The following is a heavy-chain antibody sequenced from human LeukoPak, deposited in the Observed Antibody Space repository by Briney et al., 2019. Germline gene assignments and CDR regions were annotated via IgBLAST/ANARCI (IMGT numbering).Heavy chain of an antibody. CDR3: AREANRGGEFDL. J-gene: IGHJ4*02. CDR2: IKYDGSEK. V-gene: IGHV3-7*01. Sequence: GGSLRLSCATSGFTFSNYWMNWVRQSPGKGLQWVAKIKYDGSEKFYVESVKGRFTISRDNANAKNSLYLQMNTLRAEDTAVYYCAREANRGGEFDLWGQGTLVTVSS. CDR1: GFTFSNYW. D-gene: IGHD2/OR15-2a*01.